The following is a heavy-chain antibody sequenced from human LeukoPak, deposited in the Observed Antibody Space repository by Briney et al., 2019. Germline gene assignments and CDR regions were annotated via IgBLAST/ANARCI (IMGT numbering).Heavy chain of an antibody. CDR3: ARKRITIFGVVIRGYFDY. CDR2: IYTSGST. Sequence: PSETLSLTCTVSGGSISSYYWSWIRQPAGKGLEWIGRIYTSGSTNYNPSLKSRVTISVDTSKNQFSLKLSSVTAADTAVYYCARKRITIFGVVIRGYFDYWGQGTLVTVSS. V-gene: IGHV4-4*07. J-gene: IGHJ4*02. D-gene: IGHD3-3*01. CDR1: GGSISSYY.